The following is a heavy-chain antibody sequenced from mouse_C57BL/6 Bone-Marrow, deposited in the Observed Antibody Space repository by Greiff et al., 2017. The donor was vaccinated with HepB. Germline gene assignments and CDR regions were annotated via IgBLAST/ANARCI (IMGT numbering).Heavy chain of an antibody. CDR1: GYTFTTYP. D-gene: IGHD2-1*01. CDR2: FHPYNDDT. J-gene: IGHJ2*01. V-gene: IGHV1-47*01. Sequence: QVHVKQSGAELVKPGASVKMSCKASGYTFTTYPIEWMKQNHGKSLEWIGNFHPYNDDTKYNEKFKGKATLTVEKSSSTVYLELSRLTSDDSAVYYCATYGNYLWFAYWGQGTTLTVSS. CDR3: ATYGNYLWFAY.